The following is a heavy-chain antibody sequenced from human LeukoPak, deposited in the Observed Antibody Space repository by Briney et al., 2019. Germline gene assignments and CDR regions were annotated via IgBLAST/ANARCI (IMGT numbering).Heavy chain of an antibody. CDR3: AREDPVAILSL. J-gene: IGHJ4*02. D-gene: IGHD2-21*01. V-gene: IGHV3-7*01. Sequence: GGSLRLSCEASGFSFSNYWMSWVRQAPGKGLEWVANIKEDGSGKYYVDPVKGRFTISRDNAKNSLYLQMNSLRAEDTAVYFCAREDPVAILSLWGQGTLVTVSA. CDR2: IKEDGSGK. CDR1: GFSFSNYW.